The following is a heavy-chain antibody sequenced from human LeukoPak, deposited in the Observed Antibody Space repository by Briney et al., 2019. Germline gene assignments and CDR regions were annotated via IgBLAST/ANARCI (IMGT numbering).Heavy chain of an antibody. Sequence: GGSLRLSCAASGFTFSSYAMSWVRQAPGKGLEWVSAIGGSGGSTYYADSVKGRFTISRDNSKNTLYLQMNSLRAEDTAVYYCAKYDFWTPTGWFDPWGQGTLVTVSS. CDR1: GFTFSSYA. J-gene: IGHJ5*02. CDR2: IGGSGGST. V-gene: IGHV3-23*01. CDR3: AKYDFWTPTGWFDP. D-gene: IGHD3-3*01.